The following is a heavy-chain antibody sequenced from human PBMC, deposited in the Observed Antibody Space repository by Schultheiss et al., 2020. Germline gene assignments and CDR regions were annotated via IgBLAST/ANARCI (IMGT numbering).Heavy chain of an antibody. Sequence: GGSLRLSCAASGFTFSSYGMHWVRQAPGKGLEWVAVIWYDGSNKYYADSVKGRFTISRDNSKNTLYLQMNSLRAEDTAVYYCARDRYYGSGSSFGFGMDVWGQGTTVTVSS. CDR2: IWYDGSNK. CDR3: ARDRYYGSGSSFGFGMDV. CDR1: GFTFSSYG. V-gene: IGHV3-33*01. D-gene: IGHD3-10*01. J-gene: IGHJ6*02.